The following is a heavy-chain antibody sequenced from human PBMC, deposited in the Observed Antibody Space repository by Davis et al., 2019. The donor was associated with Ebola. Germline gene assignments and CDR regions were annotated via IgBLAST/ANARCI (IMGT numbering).Heavy chain of an antibody. CDR2: ISAYNGNT. Sequence: ASVKVSCKASGYTFTSYGISWVRQAPGQGLEWMGWISAYNGNTNYAQKLQGRVTMTTDTSTSTAYMELRSLRSDDTAVYYCARDFFAAYSSSWYGNYYYYYGMDVWGKGTTVTVSS. V-gene: IGHV1-18*01. CDR3: ARDFFAAYSSSWYGNYYYYYGMDV. J-gene: IGHJ6*04. D-gene: IGHD6-13*01. CDR1: GYTFTSYG.